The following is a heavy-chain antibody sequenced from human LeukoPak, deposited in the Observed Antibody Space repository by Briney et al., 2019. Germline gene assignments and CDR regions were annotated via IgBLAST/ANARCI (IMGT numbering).Heavy chain of an antibody. Sequence: SQTLSLTCTVSGGSISSGGYDWSWIRQHPGKGLEWIGYIYYSGSTYYNPSLKSRVTISVDTSKNQFSLKLSSVTAADTAVYYCARVNYYDSSGYYTFVYWGQGTLVTVSS. V-gene: IGHV4-31*03. CDR1: GGSISSGGYD. J-gene: IGHJ4*02. CDR3: ARVNYYDSSGYYTFVY. D-gene: IGHD3-22*01. CDR2: IYYSGST.